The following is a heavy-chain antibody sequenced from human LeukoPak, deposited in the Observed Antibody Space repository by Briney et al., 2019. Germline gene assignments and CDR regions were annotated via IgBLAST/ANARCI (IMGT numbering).Heavy chain of an antibody. CDR1: GFTFSSYA. CDR2: ISYDGSNK. Sequence: TGGSLRLSCAASGFTFSSYAMHWVRQAPGKGLEWVAVISYDGSNKYYADSVKGRFTIYRDNSKNTLSLQMNSLRAEDTAVYYCARHGSITMVRGRLRYYYMDVWGKGTTVTLSS. CDR3: ARHGSITMVRGRLRYYYMDV. V-gene: IGHV3-30*14. D-gene: IGHD3-10*01. J-gene: IGHJ6*03.